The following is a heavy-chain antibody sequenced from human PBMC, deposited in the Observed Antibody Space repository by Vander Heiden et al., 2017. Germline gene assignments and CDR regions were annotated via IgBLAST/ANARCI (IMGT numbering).Heavy chain of an antibody. J-gene: IGHJ4*02. V-gene: IGHV4-39*01. CDR1: GDSLSSGTHY. CDR3: ARKRYSSGWDFDY. CDR2: IYYSGRT. D-gene: IGHD6-19*01. Sequence: LQSQESGPGLVKPSETLSLTCTVSGDSLSSGTHYWGWVRQPPGKGLEWIGTIYYSGRTLYKPSLRSRATISVDTSKNQFSLKLNSVTAADTAVYYCARKRYSSGWDFDYWGQGVLVTVSS.